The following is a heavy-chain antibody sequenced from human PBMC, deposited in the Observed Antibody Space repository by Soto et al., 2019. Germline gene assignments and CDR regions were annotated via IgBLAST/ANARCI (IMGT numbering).Heavy chain of an antibody. V-gene: IGHV5-51*01. CDR1: GYSFTSYW. J-gene: IGHJ4*02. Sequence: GESLNISCKGSGYSFTSYWNGWVRQMPGKEMEWMGIIYPGDSDTRYTPSFQGQVTISADKSISTAYLQWSSLKASDTAMYYCARLVGRVRHSDYWGQGTLVTVS. D-gene: IGHD6-19*01. CDR3: ARLVGRVRHSDY. CDR2: IYPGDSDT.